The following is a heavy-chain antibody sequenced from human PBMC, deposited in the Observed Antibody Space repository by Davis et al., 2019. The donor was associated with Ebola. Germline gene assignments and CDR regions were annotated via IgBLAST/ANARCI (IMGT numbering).Heavy chain of an antibody. CDR2: IIGGANSI. D-gene: IGHD2-2*01. J-gene: IGHJ6*02. CDR1: GFTFNDYY. CDR3: AKGRYQLLLSPGMDV. Sequence: GESLKISCAASGFTFNDYYMSWIRQAPGKGLEWVSSIIGGANSIYYADSVKGRFTISRDNAKNSLYLQMNSLRAEDTALYYCAKGRYQLLLSPGMDVWGQGTTVTVSS. V-gene: IGHV3-11*01.